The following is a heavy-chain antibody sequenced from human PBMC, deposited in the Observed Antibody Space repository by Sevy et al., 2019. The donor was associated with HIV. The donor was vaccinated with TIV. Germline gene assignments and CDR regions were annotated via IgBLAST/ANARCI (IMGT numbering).Heavy chain of an antibody. Sequence: ASVKVSCKASGYTFTNYDISWVRQAPGQGLEWMGWISGYNGNTNYAQKFQGRVTMTTDTSTNTAYMDLRSLGSDDTAGYYCARLAVTGMSETHDSWGQGTLVTVSS. CDR2: ISGYNGNT. CDR3: ARLAVTGMSETHDS. D-gene: IGHD6-19*01. CDR1: GYTFTNYD. V-gene: IGHV1-18*01. J-gene: IGHJ4*02.